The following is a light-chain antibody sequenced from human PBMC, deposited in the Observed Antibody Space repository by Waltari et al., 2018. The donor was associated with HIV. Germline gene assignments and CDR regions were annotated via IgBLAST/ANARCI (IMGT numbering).Light chain of an antibody. V-gene: IGKV1-12*01. CDR2: TAS. CDR3: QQGHSFPPT. Sequence: DIKMTQSPSFVSASVGDRIPITCRASPDVGSWLAWCQQRSGKAPSLLIFTASSLSSGVPARFSGGGSGTELTLTISSLQPEDVAMYYCQQGHSFPPTFGGGTKVEI. CDR1: PDVGSW. J-gene: IGKJ4*01.